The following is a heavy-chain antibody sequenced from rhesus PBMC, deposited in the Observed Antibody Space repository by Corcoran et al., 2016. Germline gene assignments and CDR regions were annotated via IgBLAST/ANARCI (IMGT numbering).Heavy chain of an antibody. CDR2: IYGRRTSA. CDR3: ARDPLGYFDY. V-gene: IGHV4S10*01. D-gene: IGHD1-38*01. CDR1: GGSISDSYR. Sequence: QVQLQESGPGVVKPSETLSLTCAVSGGSISDSYRWSRIRQPPGKGLEWIGYIYGRRTSARYSPSLKSRVTISKDTSKTQFALKQSSVTAADTAVYYCARDPLGYFDYWGQGVLVTVSS. J-gene: IGHJ4*01.